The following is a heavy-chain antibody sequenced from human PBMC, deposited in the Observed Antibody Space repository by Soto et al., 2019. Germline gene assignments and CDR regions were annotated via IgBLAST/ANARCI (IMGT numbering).Heavy chain of an antibody. CDR1: GGTFNTYA. CDR2: ISSMFGAA. CDR3: AREVQVHPSAFVY. V-gene: IGHV1-69*19. D-gene: IGHD3-10*01. J-gene: IGHJ4*02. Sequence: QVQLVPSGAEMKKPGSSVKVSCQSSGGTFNTYAMNWVRQAPGQGPEWMGDISSMFGAANYAPKFQGRVTITADESTGTSYMQLSSLTSEDTALDFCAREVQVHPSAFVYWGQGTLVTVSS.